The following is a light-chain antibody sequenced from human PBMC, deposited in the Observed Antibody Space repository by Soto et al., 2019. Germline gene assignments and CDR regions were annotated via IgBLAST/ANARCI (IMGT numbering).Light chain of an antibody. V-gene: IGKV3-20*01. CDR3: QRFPSSPIYT. CDR1: QSVSSGY. J-gene: IGKJ2*01. CDR2: GGS. Sequence: EIVLTQSPGTLSLSPGERATLSCRASQSVSSGYLAWYQQKLGQAPRLLIYGGSIRATGFPDRFSGSGSGTAFTLTISSLEPEDSAVYFCHCQRFPSSPIYTFGQGTKLEIK.